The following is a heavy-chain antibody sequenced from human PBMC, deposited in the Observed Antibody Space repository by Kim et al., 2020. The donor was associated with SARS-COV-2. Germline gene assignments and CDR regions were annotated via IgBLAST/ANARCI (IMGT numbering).Heavy chain of an antibody. CDR3: AKYVVVAGTRYFDL. D-gene: IGHD2-15*01. J-gene: IGHJ2*01. Sequence: GGSLRLSCAASGFIFSNYAMNWVRLAPGKGLEWVSAISASGDRTYYADSEKGRFTISRDNSNLYLQMNSLRAEDTAIYDCAKYVVVAGTRYFDLWGRGNLVTVSS. CDR1: GFIFSNYA. CDR2: ISASGDRT. V-gene: IGHV3-23*01.